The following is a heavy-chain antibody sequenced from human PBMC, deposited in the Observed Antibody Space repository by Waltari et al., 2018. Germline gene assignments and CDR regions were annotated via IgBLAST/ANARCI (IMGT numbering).Heavy chain of an antibody. Sequence: EERLLESGGGLVQPGDSLRLSCAGSGFRFSNYWMNWVRQDPGKGLVWVAGMGNDETSISYADAVKGRLTSSRDNAKNTVYLQMKRLRVEDTAVYYCARLAPRTYRSPVPGRHYYYGMDVWGQGTTVTVAS. CDR1: GFRFSNYW. V-gene: IGHV3-74*01. CDR2: MGNDETSI. J-gene: IGHJ6*02. CDR3: ARLAPRTYRSPVPGRHYYYGMDV. D-gene: IGHD3-10*01.